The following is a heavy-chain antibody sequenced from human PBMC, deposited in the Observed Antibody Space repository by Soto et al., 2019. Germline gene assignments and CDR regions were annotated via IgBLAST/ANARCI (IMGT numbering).Heavy chain of an antibody. Sequence: EVPLVESGGGLVQPGGSLRLSCVVSGFTFSSNWMHWVRQAPGKGLVWVSRINSDGSITTYADSVKGRFTISRDNAKNTLYLQMNSLRAEDTAVYYCARPGYNYGQFDYWGQGTLVTVSS. CDR3: ARPGYNYGQFDY. CDR2: INSDGSIT. J-gene: IGHJ4*02. V-gene: IGHV3-74*01. CDR1: GFTFSSNW. D-gene: IGHD5-18*01.